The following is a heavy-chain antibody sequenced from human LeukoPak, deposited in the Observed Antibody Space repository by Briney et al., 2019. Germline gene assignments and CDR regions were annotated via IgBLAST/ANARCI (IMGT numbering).Heavy chain of an antibody. Sequence: ASVKVSCKASGYTFTGYYMHWVRQAPGQGLEWMGWINPNSGGTNYAQKFQGRVTMTRDTSISTAYMELSRLRSDDTAVYYCARLTGYYDFWSAIGGYWGQGTLVTVSS. CDR1: GYTFTGYY. CDR3: ARLTGYYDFWSAIGGY. V-gene: IGHV1-2*02. J-gene: IGHJ4*02. D-gene: IGHD3-3*01. CDR2: INPNSGGT.